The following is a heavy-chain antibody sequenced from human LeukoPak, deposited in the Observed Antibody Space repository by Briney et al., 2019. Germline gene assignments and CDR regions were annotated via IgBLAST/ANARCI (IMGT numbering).Heavy chain of an antibody. CDR1: GGTFSSYA. CDR3: ARDASQKETGTTGVRWFDP. Sequence: SVKVSCKASGGTFSSYAISWVRQAPGQGLEWMGRIIPIFGIANYAQKFQGRVTITADKSMSTAYMELSSLRSEDTAVYYCARDASQKETGTTGVRWFDPWGQGTLVTVSS. D-gene: IGHD1-7*01. J-gene: IGHJ5*02. V-gene: IGHV1-69*04. CDR2: IIPIFGIA.